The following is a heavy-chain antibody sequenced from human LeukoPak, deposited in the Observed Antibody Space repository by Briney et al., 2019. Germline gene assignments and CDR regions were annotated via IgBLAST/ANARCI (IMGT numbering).Heavy chain of an antibody. Sequence: ASVKVSCKASGGTFSSYAISWVRQAPGQGLEWMGGIIPIFGTANYAQKFQGIVTITTDESTSTAYMELSSLRSEDTAVYYCARENAGIAAAGTNWFDPWGQGTLVTVSS. CDR3: ARENAGIAAAGTNWFDP. CDR1: GGTFSSYA. J-gene: IGHJ5*02. D-gene: IGHD6-13*01. V-gene: IGHV1-69*05. CDR2: IIPIFGTA.